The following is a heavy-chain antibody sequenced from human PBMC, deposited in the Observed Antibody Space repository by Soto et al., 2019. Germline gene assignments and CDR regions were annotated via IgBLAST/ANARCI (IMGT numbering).Heavy chain of an antibody. Sequence: GASVKVSCKASGYTFTSYGISWVRQAPGQGLEWMGWISAYNGNTNYAQKLQGRVTMTTDTSTSTAYMELRSLRSDDTAVYYCARVWPYYYDSYYFDYWGQGTLVTVSS. CDR1: GYTFTSYG. V-gene: IGHV1-18*04. J-gene: IGHJ4*02. CDR3: ARVWPYYYDSYYFDY. CDR2: ISAYNGNT. D-gene: IGHD3-10*01.